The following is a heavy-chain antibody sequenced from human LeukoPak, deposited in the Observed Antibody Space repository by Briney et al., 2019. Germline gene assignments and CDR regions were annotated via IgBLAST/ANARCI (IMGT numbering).Heavy chain of an antibody. CDR2: IRSKAYGGTT. V-gene: IGHV3-49*04. CDR3: TREAGIVGTYYYYGMDV. J-gene: IGHJ6*02. Sequence: GGSLRLSCTASGFTFGDYAMSWVRQAPGKGLEWVGFIRSKAYGGTTEYAASVKGRFTISGDDSKSIAYLQMNSLKTEDTAVYYCTREAGIVGTYYYYGMDVWGQGTTVTVSS. CDR1: GFTFGDYA. D-gene: IGHD1-26*01.